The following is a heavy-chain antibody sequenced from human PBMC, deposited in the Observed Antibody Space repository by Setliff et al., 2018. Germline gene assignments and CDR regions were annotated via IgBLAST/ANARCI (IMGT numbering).Heavy chain of an antibody. J-gene: IGHJ6*02. CDR3: ARDPYYYDSIDVYYGMDV. CDR1: DGSFSGYY. D-gene: IGHD3-22*01. CDR2: INHSGST. V-gene: IGHV4-34*01. Sequence: SETLSLTCGVHDGSFSGYYWSWIRQPPGKGLEWSGEINHSGSTNYNPSLKSRVTISVDTSKNQFSLKLSSVTAADTAVYYCARDPYYYDSIDVYYGMDVWGQGTTVTVSS.